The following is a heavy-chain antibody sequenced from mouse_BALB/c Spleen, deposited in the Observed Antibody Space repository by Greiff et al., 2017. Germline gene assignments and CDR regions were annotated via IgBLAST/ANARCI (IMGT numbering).Heavy chain of an antibody. D-gene: IGHD2-3*01. CDR1: GFNIKDTY. J-gene: IGHJ4*01. V-gene: IGHV14-3*02. CDR2: IDPANGNT. CDR3: ARRDGYYIYYYAMDY. Sequence: EVQLQQSGAELVKPGASVKLSCTASGFNIKDTYMHWVKQRPEQGLEWIGRIDPANGNTKYDPKFQGKATITADTSSNTAYLQLSSLTSEDTAVYYCARRDGYYIYYYAMDYWGQGTSVTVSS.